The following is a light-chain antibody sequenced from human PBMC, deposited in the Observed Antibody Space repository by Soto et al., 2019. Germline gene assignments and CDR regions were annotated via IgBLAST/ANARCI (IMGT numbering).Light chain of an antibody. V-gene: IGLV2-14*01. CDR2: DVT. CDR3: SSYTSSNTVL. J-gene: IGLJ2*01. CDR1: SSDVGGYNF. Sequence: QSALTQPASVSGSPEQSITISCTGGSSDVGGYNFVSWYQQHPGKAPKLIIFDVTNRPSGISNRFSGSKSGNTASLTISGLQGDDEADYYCSSYTSSNTVLFGGGTKLTVL.